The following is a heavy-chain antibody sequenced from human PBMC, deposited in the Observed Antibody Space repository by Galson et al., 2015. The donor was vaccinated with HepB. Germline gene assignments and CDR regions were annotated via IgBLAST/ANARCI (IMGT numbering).Heavy chain of an antibody. J-gene: IGHJ3*01. CDR2: INWSSGVV. D-gene: IGHD6-13*01. CDR3: AKDQSSSWPSDAFDV. CDR1: GFTFDDCA. Sequence: SLRLSCAASGFTFDDCAMNWVRQAPGKGLEWVSGINWSSGVVGYAGSVKGRFTISRDNAKNSLYLQMNNLRGEDTALYYCAKDQSSSWPSDAFDVWGQGTMVIVSS. V-gene: IGHV3-9*01.